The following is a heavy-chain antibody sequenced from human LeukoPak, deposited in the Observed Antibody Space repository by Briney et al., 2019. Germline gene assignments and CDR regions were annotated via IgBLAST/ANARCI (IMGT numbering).Heavy chain of an antibody. CDR2: IKQDGSEK. J-gene: IGHJ4*02. V-gene: IGHV3-7*01. D-gene: IGHD6-13*01. CDR3: ARVRAKQLQYYFDY. CDR1: GFIFTNFF. Sequence: PGGSLRLSCAASGFIFTNFFMSWVRQAPGKGLEWVANIKQDGSEKYYVDSVKGRFTISRDNAKNSLYLQMNSLRAEDTAVYYCARVRAKQLQYYFDYWGQGTLVTVSS.